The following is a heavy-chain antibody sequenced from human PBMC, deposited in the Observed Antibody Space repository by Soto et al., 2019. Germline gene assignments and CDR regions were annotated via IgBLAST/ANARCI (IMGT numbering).Heavy chain of an antibody. Sequence: QVQLVQSGAEVKKPGSSVKVSCKASGGTFSSYAISWVRQAPGQGLEWMGGIIPIFGTANYAQKFQGRVTITADESTSTAYREMGSLRSEDTTVYYGASQSSYRWTEVGWLDPWGQGTLVTVSS. J-gene: IGHJ5*02. D-gene: IGHD3-10*01. CDR3: ASQSSYRWTEVGWLDP. V-gene: IGHV1-69*01. CDR1: GGTFSSYA. CDR2: IIPIFGTA.